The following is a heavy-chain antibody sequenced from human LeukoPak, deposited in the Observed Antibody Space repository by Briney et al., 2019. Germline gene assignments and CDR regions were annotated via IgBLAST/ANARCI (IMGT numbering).Heavy chain of an antibody. J-gene: IGHJ5*02. CDR2: IYYSGST. Sequence: PSETLSLTCTVSGGSISSYYWSWIRQPPGKGLEWIGSIYYSGSTYYNPSLKSRVTISVDTSKNQFSLKLSSVTAADTAVYYCARGTVAAAGINWFDPWGQGTLVAVSS. CDR3: ARGTVAAAGINWFDP. CDR1: GGSISSYY. D-gene: IGHD6-13*01. V-gene: IGHV4-59*12.